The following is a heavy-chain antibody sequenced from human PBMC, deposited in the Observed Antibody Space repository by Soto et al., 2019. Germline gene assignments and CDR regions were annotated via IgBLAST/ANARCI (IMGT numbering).Heavy chain of an antibody. J-gene: IGHJ6*02. D-gene: IGHD6-13*01. V-gene: IGHV1-18*01. CDR1: GYTFTRDG. CDR2: ISAYNGNT. CDR3: ARHSSSWTEAYYYGMDV. Sequence: APVTGSCRTSGYTFTRDGISWVRQAPGQGLEWMGWISAYNGNTNYAQKLQGRVTMTTDTSTSTAYMELRSLRSDDTAMYYCARHSSSWTEAYYYGMDVWGQGTTVTVSS.